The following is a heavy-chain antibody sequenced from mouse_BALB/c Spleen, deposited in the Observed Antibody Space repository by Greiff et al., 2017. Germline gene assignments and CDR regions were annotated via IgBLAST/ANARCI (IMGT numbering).Heavy chain of an antibody. CDR2: ISDGGSYT. D-gene: IGHD2-4*01. V-gene: IGHV5-4*02. CDR3: ARGGGLRPQAMDY. J-gene: IGHJ4*01. Sequence: DVHLVESGGGLVKPGGSLKLSCAASGFTFSDYYMYWVRQTPEKRLEWVATISDGGSYTYYPDSVKGRFTISRDNAKNNLYLQMSSLKSEDTAMYYCARGGGLRPQAMDYWGQGTSVTVSS. CDR1: GFTFSDYY.